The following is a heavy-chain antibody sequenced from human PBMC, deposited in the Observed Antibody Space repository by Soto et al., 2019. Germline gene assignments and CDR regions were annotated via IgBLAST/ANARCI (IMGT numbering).Heavy chain of an antibody. CDR3: ARVEMAPAYYFDY. CDR1: WSLQSACHF. Sequence: TLFLTRPFLWWSLQSACHFWSLGPHHPGKGLEYIAYIYYSGTTHYNPSLKSRVTISVDTSKSQFSLKLNSVTAADTAVYHCARVEMAPAYYFDYWGQGTLVTVSS. CDR2: IYYSGTT. J-gene: IGHJ4*02. V-gene: IGHV4-31*03. D-gene: IGHD2-2*01.